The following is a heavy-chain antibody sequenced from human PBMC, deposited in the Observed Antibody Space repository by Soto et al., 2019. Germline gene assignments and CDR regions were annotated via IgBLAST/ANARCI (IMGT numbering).Heavy chain of an antibody. Sequence: QTLSLTCTVSGGSISSGTYYWSWIRQHPGKGLEWIGCIYYSGSTYYNPSLKSRVTISVDTSKNQFSLKLRSVTAADTAVYYCARAYYGDYVRYYYGMDVWGQGTTVTVSS. V-gene: IGHV4-31*03. J-gene: IGHJ6*02. CDR1: GGSISSGTYY. CDR2: IYYSGST. D-gene: IGHD4-17*01. CDR3: ARAYYGDYVRYYYGMDV.